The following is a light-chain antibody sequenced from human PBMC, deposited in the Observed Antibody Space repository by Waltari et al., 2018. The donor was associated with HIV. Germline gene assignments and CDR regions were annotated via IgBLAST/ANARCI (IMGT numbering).Light chain of an antibody. J-gene: IGKJ1*01. V-gene: IGKV3-20*01. CDR2: GAS. Sequence: ELVLMQSPGTLSLSPGERATLSCRASQSVDSSFLGWYQQKPGQAPRLLICGASSRATGTPDRCSGSGSGTDFTLTVSRLEPEDFAVYYCQKHEIYTWTFGPGTRVDIK. CDR3: QKHEIYTWT. CDR1: QSVDSSF.